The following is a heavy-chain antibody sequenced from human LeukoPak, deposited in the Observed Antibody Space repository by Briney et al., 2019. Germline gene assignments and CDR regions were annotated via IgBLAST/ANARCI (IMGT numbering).Heavy chain of an antibody. V-gene: IGHV4-38-2*01. J-gene: IGHJ4*02. CDR3: AXXXXXXXXXXXXDX. CDR1: GYSISSGYY. Sequence: SETLSLTCAVSGYSISSGYYWGWIRQPPGKGLEWIGSIYHSGSTYYNPSLKXRVTISVDTSKNQFSLTLSSVTAADTAVHYCAXXXXXXXXXXXXDXWGQGTLVTVS. CDR2: IYHSGST.